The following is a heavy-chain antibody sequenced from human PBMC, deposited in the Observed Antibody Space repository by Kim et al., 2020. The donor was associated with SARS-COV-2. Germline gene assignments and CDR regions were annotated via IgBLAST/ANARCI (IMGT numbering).Heavy chain of an antibody. J-gene: IGHJ2*01. CDR2: INHSGST. Sequence: SETLSLTCAVYGGSFSGYYWSWIRQPPGKGLEWIGEINHSGSTNYNPSLKSRVTISVDTSKNQFSLKLSSVTAADTAVYYCARDRRGVQYFDLWGRGTLVTVSS. CDR3: ARDRRGVQYFDL. CDR1: GGSFSGYY. V-gene: IGHV4-34*01. D-gene: IGHD3-16*01.